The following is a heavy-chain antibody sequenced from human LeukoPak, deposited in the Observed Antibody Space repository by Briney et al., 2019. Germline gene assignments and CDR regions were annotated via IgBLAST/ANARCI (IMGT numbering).Heavy chain of an antibody. V-gene: IGHV1-2*02. CDR2: INPNSGGT. CDR1: GYTFTGYY. J-gene: IGHJ4*02. Sequence: ASVKVSCKASGYTFTGYYLHWVRPAPGQGLEWMGWINPNSGGTNYAQKFQGRVTMTRDTSISTAYMELSRLRSDDTAVYYCARDLPGFTIYDYVWGSYRPFDYWGQGTLVTVSS. D-gene: IGHD3-16*02. CDR3: ARDLPGFTIYDYVWGSYRPFDY.